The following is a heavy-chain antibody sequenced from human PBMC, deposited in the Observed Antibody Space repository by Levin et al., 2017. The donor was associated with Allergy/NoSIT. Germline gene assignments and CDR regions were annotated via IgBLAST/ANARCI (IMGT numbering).Heavy chain of an antibody. V-gene: IGHV3-9*01. D-gene: IGHD5-18*01. J-gene: IGHJ6*02. CDR3: TKDIFSGYSLGSKFEVYGLDV. CDR2: ISWSSHSL. CDR1: GFIFEDYA. Sequence: GGSLRLSCEASGFIFEDYAMHWVRQVPGKGLEWVAGISWSSHSLGYADSVKGRFTISRDNAKNSLYLQMYSLRFEDTALYYCTKDIFSGYSLGSKFEVYGLDVWGHGTAVTV.